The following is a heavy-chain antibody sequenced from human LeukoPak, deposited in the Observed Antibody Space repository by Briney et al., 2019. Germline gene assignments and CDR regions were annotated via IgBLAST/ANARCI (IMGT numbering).Heavy chain of an antibody. CDR2: ISAYNGNT. CDR1: GYTFTSYG. CDR3: ARGAPYSSSWYHEY. V-gene: IGHV1-18*01. Sequence: ASAKVSCKASGYTFTSYGISWVRQAPGQGLEWMGWISAYNGNTNYAQKLQGRVTMTTDTSTSTAYMELRSLRSDDTAVYYCARGAPYSSSWYHEYWGQGTPVTVSS. J-gene: IGHJ4*02. D-gene: IGHD6-13*01.